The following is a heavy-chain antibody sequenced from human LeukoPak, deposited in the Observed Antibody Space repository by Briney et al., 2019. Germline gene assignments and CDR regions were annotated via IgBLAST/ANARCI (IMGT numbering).Heavy chain of an antibody. J-gene: IGHJ4*02. CDR3: AKGGSSGYYGVFDY. Sequence: GGSLRHSCAASGFTLSSYAMSWVRQAPGKGLEWVSAISGSGGSTYYADSVKGRFTISRDNSKNTLYLQMNSLRAEDTAVYYCAKGGSSGYYGVFDYWGQGTLVTVSS. D-gene: IGHD3-22*01. V-gene: IGHV3-23*01. CDR2: ISGSGGST. CDR1: GFTLSSYA.